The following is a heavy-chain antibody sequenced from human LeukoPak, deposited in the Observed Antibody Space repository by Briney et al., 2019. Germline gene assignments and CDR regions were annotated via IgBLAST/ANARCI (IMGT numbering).Heavy chain of an antibody. CDR3: AKGSRRPRLIDHGDYGYYFDY. V-gene: IGHV3-23*01. D-gene: IGHD4-17*01. CDR1: GFTFSSYA. J-gene: IGHJ4*02. Sequence: GGSLRLSCAASGFTFSSYAMSWVRQAPGKGLEWVSAISGSGGSTYYADSVKGRFTISRDNSKNTLYLQMNSLRAEDTAVYYCAKGSRRPRLIDHGDYGYYFDYWGQGTLVTVSS. CDR2: ISGSGGST.